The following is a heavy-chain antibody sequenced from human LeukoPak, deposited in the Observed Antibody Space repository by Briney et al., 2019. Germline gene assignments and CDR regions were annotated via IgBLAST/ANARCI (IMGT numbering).Heavy chain of an antibody. D-gene: IGHD6-13*01. Sequence: PGGSLRLSCAASGFTFSGSAMHWVRQASGKGLEWVGRIRSKANSYATAYAASVKGRFTISRDDSKNTAYLQMNSLKTEDTAVYHCTRQSAAGTSHWGQGTLVTVSS. J-gene: IGHJ4*02. V-gene: IGHV3-73*01. CDR1: GFTFSGSA. CDR3: TRQSAAGTSH. CDR2: IRSKANSYAT.